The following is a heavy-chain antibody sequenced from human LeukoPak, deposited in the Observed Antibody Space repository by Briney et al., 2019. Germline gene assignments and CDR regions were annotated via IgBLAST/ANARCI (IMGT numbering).Heavy chain of an antibody. CDR1: VYTLNRYA. J-gene: IGHJ4*02. V-gene: IGHV3-23*01. Sequence: GGSVRLSCGASVYTLNRYAVMWVRQAPGKGLEWVSAISGSAGSTYYADSVKGRFTISRDNSKNTLYRQMHSLTAQDTAVRYCAKHHYRGSYYFDYWGQGTLVTVSS. D-gene: IGHD1-26*01. CDR2: ISGSAGST. CDR3: AKHHYRGSYYFDY.